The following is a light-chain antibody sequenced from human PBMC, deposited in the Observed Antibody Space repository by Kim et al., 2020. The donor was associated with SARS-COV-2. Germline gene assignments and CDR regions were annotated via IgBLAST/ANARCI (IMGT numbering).Light chain of an antibody. V-gene: IGLV2-8*01. J-gene: IGLJ2*01. CDR2: EVS. CDR1: SSDVGVYNY. CDR3: NSYAGSNNFVV. Sequence: QSVTISCTGTSSDVGVYNYVSWYQQHPGKAPKLVIYEVSQRPSGVPDRFSGSKSGNTASLTVSGLQAEDEADYYCNSYAGSNNFVVFGGGTQLTVL.